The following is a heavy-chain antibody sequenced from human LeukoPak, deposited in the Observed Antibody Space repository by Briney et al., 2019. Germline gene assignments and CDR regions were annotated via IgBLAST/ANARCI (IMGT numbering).Heavy chain of an antibody. CDR2: INPNSGGT. J-gene: IGHJ4*02. Sequence: ASVPVPRKTCGYVFTGYYIHWMRQAPGQGLEWMGWINPNSGGTNYAQTFQGSVTATRDTSIRTAYMELSRLGSDDTAVYYCVRDVPLSEGELERPDYWAEGPVLPVSS. CDR3: VRDVPLSEGELERPDY. D-gene: IGHD1-1*01. CDR1: GYVFTGYY. V-gene: IGHV1-2*02.